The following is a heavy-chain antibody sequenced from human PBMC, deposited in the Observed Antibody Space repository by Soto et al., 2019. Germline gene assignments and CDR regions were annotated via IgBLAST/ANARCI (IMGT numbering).Heavy chain of an antibody. J-gene: IGHJ4*02. CDR1: GFPFSSYS. CDR2: IDSGSNTI. Sequence: PAGSLRLSCAASGFPFSSYSMNWVRQAPEKGLEWVSYIDSGSNTIYYADSVKGRFTISRDNAKNSLYLQMNSLRDEDTAVYYCARDILRYCSSTTCYSYYFDYWGQGTLVTVSS. V-gene: IGHV3-48*02. D-gene: IGHD2-2*01. CDR3: ARDILRYCSSTTCYSYYFDY.